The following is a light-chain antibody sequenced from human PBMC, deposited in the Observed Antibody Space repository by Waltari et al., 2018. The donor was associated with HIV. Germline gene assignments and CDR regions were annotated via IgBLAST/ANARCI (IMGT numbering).Light chain of an antibody. CDR3: QSYDSSLSGSV. V-gene: IGLV1-40*01. CDR2: NDN. J-gene: IGLJ2*01. CDR1: SSNIGTPA. Sequence: QSVLTQPPSVSGAPGQRVTLSCTGSSSNIGTPAVHWYQQVPGRAPKLLIYNDNNRPPGVPDRFSGSKSGTSASLAITGLQAEDETDYYCQSYDSSLSGSVFGGGTKLTVL.